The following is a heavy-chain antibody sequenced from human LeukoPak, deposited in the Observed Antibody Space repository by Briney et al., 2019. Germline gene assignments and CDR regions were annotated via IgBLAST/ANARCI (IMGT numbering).Heavy chain of an antibody. Sequence: SETLSLTCTVSGGSISSYYWSWIRQPPGKGLEWIGYIYYSGSTYYNPSLKSRVTISVDTSKDQFSLKLSSVTAADTAVYYCARVESSKGSGWYYFDYWGQGTLVTVSS. D-gene: IGHD6-19*01. J-gene: IGHJ4*02. CDR1: GGSISSYY. CDR3: ARVESSKGSGWYYFDY. CDR2: IYYSGST. V-gene: IGHV4-30-4*01.